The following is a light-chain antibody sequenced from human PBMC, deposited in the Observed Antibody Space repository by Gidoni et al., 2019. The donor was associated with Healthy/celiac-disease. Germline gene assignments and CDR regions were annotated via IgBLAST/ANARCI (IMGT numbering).Light chain of an antibody. J-gene: IGKJ2*01. V-gene: IGKV3-11*01. Sequence: EIVFTQSPATLSLSPGERATLSCRASQSVSSYLAWYQQKPGQAPRLLIYDASNRATGIPARFSGSGSGTDFTLTISSLEPEDFAVYDCQQRSNWPYTFGQGTKLEIK. CDR1: QSVSSY. CDR3: QQRSNWPYT. CDR2: DAS.